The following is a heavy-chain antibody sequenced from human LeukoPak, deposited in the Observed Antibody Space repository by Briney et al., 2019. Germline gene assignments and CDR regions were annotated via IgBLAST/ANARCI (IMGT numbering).Heavy chain of an antibody. Sequence: GESLTISCKGSGYSFTSYWIGWVRQMPGKGLEWMGLIYPGDSDTIYSPSFQGQVTISADKSISTAYLQWSSLKASDTAMYYCARTTTVTTYHYAFDIWGQGTMVTVSS. CDR3: ARTTTVTTYHYAFDI. CDR1: GYSFTSYW. V-gene: IGHV5-51*01. J-gene: IGHJ3*02. D-gene: IGHD4-17*01. CDR2: IYPGDSDT.